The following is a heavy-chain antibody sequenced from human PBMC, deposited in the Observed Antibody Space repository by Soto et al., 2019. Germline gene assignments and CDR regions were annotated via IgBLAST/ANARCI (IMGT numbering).Heavy chain of an antibody. J-gene: IGHJ5*02. V-gene: IGHV3-30*18. CDR3: AKDRRDYGDSLVNNYFDP. CDR2: TSHDGSNK. D-gene: IGHD4-17*01. Sequence: QEQLVESGGGVVQPGTSLRLSCAASGFTFSSYGMHWVRQAPGKGLERVAVTSHDGSNKFYADSVKGRFSISRDDSKNTLFLQMNSLRTEDTAVYYCAKDRRDYGDSLVNNYFDPWGQGTLVTVSS. CDR1: GFTFSSYG.